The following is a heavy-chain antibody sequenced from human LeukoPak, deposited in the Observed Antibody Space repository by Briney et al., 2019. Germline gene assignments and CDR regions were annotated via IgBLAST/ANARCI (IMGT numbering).Heavy chain of an antibody. D-gene: IGHD2-2*01. CDR2: IYHSGST. V-gene: IGHV4-30-2*01. J-gene: IGHJ5*02. Sequence: PSETLSLTCTVSGGSISSGGYYWSWIRQPPGKGLEWIGYIYHSGSTYYNPSPKSRVTISVDRSKNQFSLKLSSVTAADTAVYYCARGDCSSTSCPREGNWFDPWGQGTLVTVSS. CDR1: GGSISSGGYY. CDR3: ARGDCSSTSCPREGNWFDP.